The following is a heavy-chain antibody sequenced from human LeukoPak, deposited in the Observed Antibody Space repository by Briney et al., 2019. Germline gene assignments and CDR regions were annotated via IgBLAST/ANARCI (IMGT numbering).Heavy chain of an antibody. Sequence: GGSLRLSCAASGFTFSSYAMNWVRQAPGKGLEWVSGISGSGGNTYYADSVKGRFTSSRDYSRNTLYLQMNSLRAEDTTVYYCARRGTDGDYFDYWGQGTLVTVSS. J-gene: IGHJ4*02. D-gene: IGHD3-16*01. V-gene: IGHV3-23*01. CDR3: ARRGTDGDYFDY. CDR1: GFTFSSYA. CDR2: ISGSGGNT.